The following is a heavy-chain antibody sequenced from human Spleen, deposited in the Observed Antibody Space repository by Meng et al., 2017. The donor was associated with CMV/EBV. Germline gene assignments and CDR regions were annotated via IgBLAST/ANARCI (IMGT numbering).Heavy chain of an antibody. J-gene: IGHJ5*02. CDR2: FNPKSGGA. Sequence: CKASGYTFPGYHMHGVRQAPGQGLEWLGWFNPKSGGANYAQKFQGRVTMTSDTSITTAYMELSRLRYNDTAVYYCSGGWGRLQTFAPWGQGTLVTVSS. CDR1: GYTFPGYH. V-gene: IGHV1-2*02. CDR3: SGGWGRLQTFAP. D-gene: IGHD3-16*01.